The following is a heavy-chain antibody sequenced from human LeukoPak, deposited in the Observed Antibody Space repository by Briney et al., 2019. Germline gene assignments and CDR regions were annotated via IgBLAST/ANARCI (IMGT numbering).Heavy chain of an antibody. CDR3: VKDNPLDY. CDR2: IRYDAGKK. CDR1: GFTFSSYS. Sequence: GGSLRLSCAASGFTFSSYSMNWVRQAPGKGLEWVAFIRYDAGKKFYADSVKGRVTISRDNSKNTVYLHINSLRPEDTAVYYCVKDNPLDYWGPGALVIVSS. V-gene: IGHV3-30*02. J-gene: IGHJ4*02.